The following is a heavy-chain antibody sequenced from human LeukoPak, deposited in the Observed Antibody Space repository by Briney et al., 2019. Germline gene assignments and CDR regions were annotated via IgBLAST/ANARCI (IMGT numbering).Heavy chain of an antibody. CDR2: IIPIFGTT. Sequence: ASVKVSCKASGGSFSSYAISWVRQAPGQGLEWMGGIIPIFGTTNYAQKFQGRVTITADESTSTAYMELSSLRSEDTAVYYCARDTRVRFDYWGQGTLVTVSS. CDR1: GGSFSSYA. D-gene: IGHD2-2*01. V-gene: IGHV1-69*13. J-gene: IGHJ4*02. CDR3: ARDTRVRFDY.